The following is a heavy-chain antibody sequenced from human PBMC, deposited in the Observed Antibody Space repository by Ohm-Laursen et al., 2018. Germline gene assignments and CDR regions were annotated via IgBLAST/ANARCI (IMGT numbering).Heavy chain of an antibody. CDR2: VSSNSGSI. CDR1: GFTFDDYA. J-gene: IGHJ4*02. V-gene: IGHV3-9*01. CDR3: AKTHGSPINRPIDD. D-gene: IGHD1-14*01. Sequence: SLRLSCAASGFTFDDYAMHWVRQAPGKVLEWVSGVSSNSGSIVYGDSVKGRFTISRDNAKSSLYLQMNSLRAEDTALYYCAKTHGSPINRPIDDWGQGTLVIVSS.